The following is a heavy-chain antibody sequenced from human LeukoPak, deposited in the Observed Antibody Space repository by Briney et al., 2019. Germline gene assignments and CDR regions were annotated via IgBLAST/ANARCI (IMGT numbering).Heavy chain of an antibody. V-gene: IGHV3-74*01. D-gene: IGHD1-20*01. CDR1: GFTFSNYM. CDR3: LRDLNWSLDQ. CDR2: IKSDGITI. J-gene: IGHJ4*02. Sequence: GGSLRLSCAASGFTFSNYMMHWVRQAPGKGLVWVSRIKSDGITITYADSVKGRFTISRDNAENTLYLQMNSLRAEDTAVYYCLRDLNWSLDQWGQGTLVTVSS.